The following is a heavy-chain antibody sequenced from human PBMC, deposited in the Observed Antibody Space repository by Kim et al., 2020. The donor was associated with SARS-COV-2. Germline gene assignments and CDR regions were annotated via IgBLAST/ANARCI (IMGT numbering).Heavy chain of an antibody. CDR2: IWYDGSNK. CDR1: GFTFSSYG. Sequence: GGSLRLSCAASGFTFSSYGMHWVRQAPGKGLEWVAVIWYDGSNKYYADSVKGRFTISRDNSKNTLYLQMNSLRAEDTAVYYCARDGYCSSTSCHNYYYYGMDVWGQGTTVTVSS. V-gene: IGHV3-33*01. J-gene: IGHJ6*02. CDR3: ARDGYCSSTSCHNYYYYGMDV. D-gene: IGHD2-2*02.